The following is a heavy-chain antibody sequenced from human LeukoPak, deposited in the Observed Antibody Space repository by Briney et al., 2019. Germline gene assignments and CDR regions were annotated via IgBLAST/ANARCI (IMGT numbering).Heavy chain of an antibody. J-gene: IGHJ3*02. CDR2: INHSGST. D-gene: IGHD1-26*01. CDR3: ARIPDIVGATSNAFDI. CDR1: GFTFSSYE. Sequence: GSLRLSCAASGFTFSSYEMNWIRQPPGKGLEWIGEINHSGSTNYNPSLKSRVTISVDTSKNQFSLKLSSVTAADTAVYYCARIPDIVGATSNAFDIWGQGTMVTVSS. V-gene: IGHV4-34*01.